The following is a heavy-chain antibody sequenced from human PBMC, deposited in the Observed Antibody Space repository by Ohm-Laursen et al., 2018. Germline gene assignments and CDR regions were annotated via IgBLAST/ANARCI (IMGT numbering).Heavy chain of an antibody. CDR3: AKEIFRDNSPLDY. V-gene: IGHV3-7*03. D-gene: IGHD4-23*01. J-gene: IGHJ4*02. CDR2: IKQDGTEK. CDR1: GFTFSSYA. Sequence: SLRLSCAASGFTFSSYAMHWVRQAPGKGLEWVASIKQDGTEKHYVESMQGRFTISRDNAKNSLYLQMNSLRAEDTALYYCAKEIFRDNSPLDYWGQGTLVTVSS.